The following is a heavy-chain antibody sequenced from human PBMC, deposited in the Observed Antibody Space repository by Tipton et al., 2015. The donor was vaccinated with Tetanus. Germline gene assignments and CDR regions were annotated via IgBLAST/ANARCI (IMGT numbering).Heavy chain of an antibody. CDR3: ARGFSHDFGSGSYTN. V-gene: IGHV4-39*01. CDR1: RGSISSSNYY. CDR2: IYYSGST. J-gene: IGHJ4*02. D-gene: IGHD3-10*01. Sequence: TLSLTCTVSRGSISSSNYYWGWIRQPPGKGLEWIGSIYYSGSTYYNPSLKSRVTISVDTSKNQFSLKLTSVTAADTAVYYCARGFSHDFGSGSYTNWGQGTLVTVSS.